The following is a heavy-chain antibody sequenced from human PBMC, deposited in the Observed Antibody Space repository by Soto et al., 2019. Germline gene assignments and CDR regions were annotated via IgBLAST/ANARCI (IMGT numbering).Heavy chain of an antibody. CDR2: IYYSGRT. CDR1: GVSITSSDYS. J-gene: IGHJ4*02. Sequence: QLQLQESGPGLVKPSETLSLTCTVSGVSITSSDYSWGWIRQPPGKGLEWIGSIYYSGRTHYNPSLESRVTISVDASKNQFSLKLSSVTAADTAVYYCATPYCSGGVCYSIYFDYWGQGTLVTVSS. CDR3: ATPYCSGGVCYSIYFDY. V-gene: IGHV4-39*01. D-gene: IGHD2-15*01.